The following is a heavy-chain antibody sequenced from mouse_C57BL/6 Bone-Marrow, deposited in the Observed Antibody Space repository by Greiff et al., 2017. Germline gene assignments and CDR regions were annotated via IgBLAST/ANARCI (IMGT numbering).Heavy chain of an antibody. CDR3: ARFGESWDDGGGFAY. D-gene: IGHD4-1*01. CDR1: GYTFTSYW. J-gene: IGHJ3*01. CDR2: INPSSGYT. V-gene: IGHV1-7*01. Sequence: VQLQQSGAELAKPGASVKLSCKASGYTFTSYWMHWVKQRPGQGLEWIGYINPSSGYTKYNQKFKDKATLTADKSSSTAYMQLSSLTYEDSAVYDCARFGESWDDGGGFAYWGQGTLVTVSA.